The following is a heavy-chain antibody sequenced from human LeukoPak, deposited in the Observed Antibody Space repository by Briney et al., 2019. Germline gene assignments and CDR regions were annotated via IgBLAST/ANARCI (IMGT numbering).Heavy chain of an antibody. CDR1: GGSFSGYY. CDR3: VRLVVTATYGMDV. V-gene: IGHV4-34*01. D-gene: IGHD2-21*02. J-gene: IGHJ6*02. Sequence: SETLSLTCAVYGGSFSGYYWSWIRQPPGKGLEWIGEINHSGSTNYNPSLKSRVTISVDTSKNQFSLKLSSVTAADTAVYYCVRLVVTATYGMDVWGQGTTVTVSS. CDR2: INHSGST.